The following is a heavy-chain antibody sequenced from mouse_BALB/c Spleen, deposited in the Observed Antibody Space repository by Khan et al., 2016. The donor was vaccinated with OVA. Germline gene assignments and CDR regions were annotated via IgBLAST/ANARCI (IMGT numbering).Heavy chain of an antibody. CDR3: ARHNYGPFAY. Sequence: RLVESGGDLVKPGGSLKLSCAASGFTFSTYAMSWVRQTPDKRLEWVATINTGGDYIYYPDSVKGRFTISRDNAKNTLYLQMSSLRSEDTAMYYCARHNYGPFAYWGQGTLVTVSA. CDR2: INTGGDYI. V-gene: IGHV5-9-1*01. J-gene: IGHJ3*01. CDR1: GFTFSTYA. D-gene: IGHD1-2*01.